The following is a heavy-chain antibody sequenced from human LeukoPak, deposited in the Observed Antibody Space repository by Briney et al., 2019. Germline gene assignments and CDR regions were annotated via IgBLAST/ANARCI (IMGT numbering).Heavy chain of an antibody. J-gene: IGHJ4*02. V-gene: IGHV3-30*18. CDR2: ISYDGSNK. D-gene: IGHD4-17*01. Sequence: AGGSLRLSCAASGFTFSSYGMHWVRQAPGKGLEWVAVISYDGSNKYYADSVKGRFTISRDNSKNTLYLQLNSLRAEDTAVYYCAKDGGDYGNYWGQGTLVTVSS. CDR1: GFTFSSYG. CDR3: AKDGGDYGNY.